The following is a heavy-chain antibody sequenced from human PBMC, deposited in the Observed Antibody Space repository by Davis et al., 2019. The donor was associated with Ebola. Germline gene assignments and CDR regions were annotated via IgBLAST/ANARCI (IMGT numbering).Heavy chain of an antibody. CDR1: GYTVGSDF. Sequence: PGGSLRLSCSASGYTVGSDFMYWARQAPGKGLEWLSMVHSVSGIFYADSVRGRFTIYTDTSKNTLFLQMNSLRVDDTAVYYCATRGPWGQGTLVTV. J-gene: IGHJ5*02. CDR2: VHSVSGI. D-gene: IGHD3-10*01. V-gene: IGHV3-53*01. CDR3: ATRGP.